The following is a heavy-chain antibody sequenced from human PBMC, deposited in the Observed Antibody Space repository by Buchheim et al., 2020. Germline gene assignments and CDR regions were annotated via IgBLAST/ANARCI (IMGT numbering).Heavy chain of an antibody. J-gene: IGHJ4*02. CDR3: AKGSTTMVRGVIIAPPDY. CDR1: GFTFSSYG. V-gene: IGHV3-30*02. CDR2: IRYDGSNK. D-gene: IGHD3-10*01. Sequence: QVQLVESGGGVVQPGRSLRLSCAASGFTFSSYGMHWVRQAPGKGLEWVAFIRYDGSNKYYADSVKGRFTISRDNSKNTLSLQMNSLRAEDTAVYYCAKGSTTMVRGVIIAPPDYWGQGTL.